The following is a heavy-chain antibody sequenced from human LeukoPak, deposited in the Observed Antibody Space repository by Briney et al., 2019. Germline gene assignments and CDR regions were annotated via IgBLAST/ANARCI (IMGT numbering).Heavy chain of an antibody. CDR1: GFTFSGYW. CDR2: IYTDGSRT. Sequence: GGSLRLSCAASGFTFSGYWMHWVRQAPGKGLVWVSRIYTDGSRTNYADSVWGRFTISRDNAKNTLYLQLNSLRAEDTAVYYCARGDHVGYFLDYWGQGTLVTVSS. CDR3: ARGDHVGYFLDY. D-gene: IGHD1-26*01. J-gene: IGHJ4*02. V-gene: IGHV3-74*01.